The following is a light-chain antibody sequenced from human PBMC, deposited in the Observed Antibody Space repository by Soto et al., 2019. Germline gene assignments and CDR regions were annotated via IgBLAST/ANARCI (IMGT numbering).Light chain of an antibody. J-gene: IGLJ1*01. V-gene: IGLV2-14*01. CDR1: SSDVGGYIY. CDR2: DVT. Sequence: ALTQPASVSGSPGQSITISCTGTSSDVGGYIYVSWYQQHPGKAPKLMIYDVTSRPSGVSYRFSGSKSGNTASLTISGLQAEDEADYYCSSYTTSSSYVFGTGTKVTV. CDR3: SSYTTSSSYV.